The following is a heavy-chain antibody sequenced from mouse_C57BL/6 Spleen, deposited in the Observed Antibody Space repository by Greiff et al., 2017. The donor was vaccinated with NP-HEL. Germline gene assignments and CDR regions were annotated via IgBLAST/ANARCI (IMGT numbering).Heavy chain of an antibody. D-gene: IGHD2-3*01. J-gene: IGHJ1*03. CDR3: ARLAIYDGYSRYFDV. Sequence: VQLQQSGAELVKPGASVKLSCTASGFNITDYYMHWVKQRTEQGLEWIGRIDPEDGETKYAPKFQGKATITADTSSNTAYLQLSSLTSEDTAVYYCARLAIYDGYSRYFDVWGTGTTVTVSS. V-gene: IGHV14-2*01. CDR2: IDPEDGET. CDR1: GFNITDYY.